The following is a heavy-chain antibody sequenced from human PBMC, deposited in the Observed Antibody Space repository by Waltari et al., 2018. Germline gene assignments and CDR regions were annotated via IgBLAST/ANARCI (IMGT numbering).Heavy chain of an antibody. CDR1: GMTFSNYW. J-gene: IGHJ4*02. V-gene: IGHV3-7*01. Sequence: EVQLVESGGGSVQPGGSLRLSCAASGMTFSNYWMNWVRQAPGKGLEWVANRKQYGSEKNYVDTVEGRFSISRDNGPNSLYLQMNSLRAEDTAIYYCVTGLTTVTAKDYFDHWGQGALVTVS. CDR3: VTGLTTVTAKDYFDH. D-gene: IGHD4-17*01. CDR2: RKQYGSEK.